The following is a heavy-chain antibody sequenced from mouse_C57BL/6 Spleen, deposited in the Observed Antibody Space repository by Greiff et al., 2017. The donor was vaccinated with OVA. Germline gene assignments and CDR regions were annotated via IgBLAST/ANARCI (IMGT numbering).Heavy chain of an antibody. D-gene: IGHD2-3*01. CDR2: IWSDGST. J-gene: IGHJ4*01. V-gene: IGHV2-6-1*01. CDR1: GFSLTSYG. Sequence: VKVVESGPGLVAPSQSLSITCTVSGFSLTSYGVHWVRQPPGKGLEWLVVIWSDGSTTYNSALKSRLSISKDNSKSQVFLKMNSLQTDDTAMYYCARHDDGYYDYAMDYWGQGTSVTVSS. CDR3: ARHDDGYYDYAMDY.